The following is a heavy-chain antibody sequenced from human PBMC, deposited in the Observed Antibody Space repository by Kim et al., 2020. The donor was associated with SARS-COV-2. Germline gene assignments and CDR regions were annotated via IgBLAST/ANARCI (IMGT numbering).Heavy chain of an antibody. Sequence: GVSLRLSCAASGFTFDDYGMSWVRQAPGKGLEWVSGINRNSDSTGYADSVKGRFTISRDNAKNSLFLQMNSPRAEDTALYHCVRGYAGGPFDLWGQGTLVTVSS. CDR1: GFTFDDYG. D-gene: IGHD3-16*01. J-gene: IGHJ4*02. V-gene: IGHV3-20*01. CDR3: VRGYAGGPFDL. CDR2: INRNSDST.